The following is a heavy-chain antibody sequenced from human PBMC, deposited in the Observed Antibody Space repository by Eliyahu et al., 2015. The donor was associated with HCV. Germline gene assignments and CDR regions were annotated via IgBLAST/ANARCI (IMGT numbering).Heavy chain of an antibody. CDR2: SIPNSGGT. CDR1: GYTFTGYY. V-gene: IGHV1-2*02. CDR3: ARDGYSSSWYGMDV. J-gene: IGHJ6*02. Sequence: QVQLVQSGAEVKKPGASVKVSCKASGYTFTGYYMHWGPHGPLDGGLWWVGSIPNSGGTNYAQKFQGRVTMTRDTSISTAYMELSRLRSDDTAVYYCARDGYSSSWYGMDVWGQGTTVTVSS. D-gene: IGHD6-13*01.